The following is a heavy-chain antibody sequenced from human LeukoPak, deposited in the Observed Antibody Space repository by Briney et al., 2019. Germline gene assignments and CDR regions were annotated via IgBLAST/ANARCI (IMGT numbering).Heavy chain of an antibody. CDR3: AKDISLDYGSGSSFDH. CDR2: ISWNSGSI. V-gene: IGHV3-9*01. CDR1: GFTFSSYS. J-gene: IGHJ4*02. Sequence: GGSLRLSCAASGFTFSSYSMNWVRQAPGKGLEWVSGISWNSGSIGYADSLRGRFTISRDNAKNSLYLQMNSLRAEDTALCYCAKDISLDYGSGSSFDHWGQGSLVIVSA. D-gene: IGHD3-10*01.